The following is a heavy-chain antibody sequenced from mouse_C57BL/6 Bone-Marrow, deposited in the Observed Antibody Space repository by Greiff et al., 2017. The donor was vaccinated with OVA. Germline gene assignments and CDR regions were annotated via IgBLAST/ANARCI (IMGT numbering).Heavy chain of an antibody. CDR1: GFNIKDDY. J-gene: IGHJ3*01. CDR3: TPRGLLRFAY. V-gene: IGHV14-4*01. Sequence: VQLKQSGAELVRPGASVKLSCTASGFNIKDDYMHWVKQRPEQGLEWIGWIDPENGDTEYASKVQGKATITADTSSNTAYLQLSSLTSEDTAVYYCTPRGLLRFAYWGQGTLVTVSA. CDR2: IDPENGDT. D-gene: IGHD2-3*01.